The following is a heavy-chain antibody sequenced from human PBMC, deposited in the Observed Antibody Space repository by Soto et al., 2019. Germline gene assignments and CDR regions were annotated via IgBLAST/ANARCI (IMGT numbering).Heavy chain of an antibody. CDR1: GFTFSSYS. V-gene: IGHV3-21*04. CDR3: AKDLKWFDP. J-gene: IGHJ5*02. Sequence: TGGSLRLSCAASGFTFSSYSMTWVRQAPGKGLEWVSSISRTSNYIYYADSVKGRFTISRDNSKNTLYLQMNSLRAEDTAVYYCAKDLKWFDPWGQGTLVTVSS. CDR2: ISRTSNYI.